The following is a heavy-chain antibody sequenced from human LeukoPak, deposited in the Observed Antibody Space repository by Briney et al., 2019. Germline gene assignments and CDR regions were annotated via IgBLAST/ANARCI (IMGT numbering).Heavy chain of an antibody. J-gene: IGHJ4*02. CDR1: GLSFSTAW. V-gene: IGHV3-15*01. CDR2: IKSNTDGGTV. D-gene: IGHD3-10*01. Sequence: GGALRLSCTVSGLSFSTAWISWIRQAPGKGQGWVGRIKSNTDGGTVNYAAPVKGRFTISRDDSKNTVFLQMNSLETEDTAMYFCTTAERRYYSHDFWGQGTLVTVSS. CDR3: TTAERRYYSHDF.